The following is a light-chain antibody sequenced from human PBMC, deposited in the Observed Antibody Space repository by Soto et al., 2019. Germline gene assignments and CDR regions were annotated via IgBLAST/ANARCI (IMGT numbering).Light chain of an antibody. Sequence: QSALTQPSSVSASPGQSISISCTGTSDDIGAYDYVSWYQQHPGKAPKLILYAVSNRPSGVSTRFSGSKSGNMASLTISGVQADDEADYYCSSYRSSDTLEVFGTGTKLTVL. CDR1: SDDIGAYDY. CDR3: SSYRSSDTLEV. J-gene: IGLJ1*01. CDR2: AVS. V-gene: IGLV2-14*01.